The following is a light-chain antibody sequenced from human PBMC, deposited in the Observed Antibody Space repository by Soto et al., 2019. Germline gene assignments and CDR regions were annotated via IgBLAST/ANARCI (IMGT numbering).Light chain of an antibody. J-gene: IGKJ2*01. CDR1: QSVDRSY. Sequence: ETVLTQFPGTLSLSPGDRATLSCRASQSVDRSYLAWYQQKPGQAPRLLPYGASSRATGIPDRFSGSGSGTDFTLTIFGLEPEDFAVYYCHQYGNSPNTFGQGTKLEIK. CDR2: GAS. CDR3: HQYGNSPNT. V-gene: IGKV3-20*01.